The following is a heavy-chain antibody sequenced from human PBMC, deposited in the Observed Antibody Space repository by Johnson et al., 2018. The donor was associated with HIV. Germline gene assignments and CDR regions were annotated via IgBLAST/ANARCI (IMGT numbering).Heavy chain of an antibody. CDR3: AREWLYGFVI. D-gene: IGHD5-24*01. CDR2: IRYDGSGK. J-gene: IGHJ3*02. Sequence: QVHLVESGGGVVQPGGSLTLSCAASGFVFSDYVMHWVRQAPGKGLDWVTFIRYDGSGKYYADSVNGRFTISRDNSKNTLYLQMNRLRAEDTAVYYCAREWLYGFVIWGQGTMVTVSS. CDR1: GFVFSDYV. V-gene: IGHV3-30*02.